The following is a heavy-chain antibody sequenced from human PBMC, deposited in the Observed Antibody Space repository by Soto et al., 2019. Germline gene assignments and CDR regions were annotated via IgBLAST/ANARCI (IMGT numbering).Heavy chain of an antibody. CDR1: GITSSTSG. CDR3: GRDWGWARAACDH. V-gene: IGHV3-33*01. D-gene: IGHD3-16*01. J-gene: IGHJ4*01. CDR2: IWSDGSNE. Sequence: QVQLVESGGGVVQPGRSLRLSCAASGITSSTSGMHWVRQAPGKGLELVAFIWSDGSNEYSADSVKGRFTISRDNSKNTVYRHMGSMRAEDTAVYYCGRDWGWARAACDHWGHGTLVTVSS.